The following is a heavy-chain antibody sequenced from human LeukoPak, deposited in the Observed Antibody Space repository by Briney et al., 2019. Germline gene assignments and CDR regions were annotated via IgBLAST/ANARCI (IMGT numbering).Heavy chain of an antibody. CDR3: ATRRWPYCSGGSCYSGHGAFDI. CDR2: IYHSGST. CDR1: GGSISSSNW. D-gene: IGHD2-15*01. V-gene: IGHV4-4*02. Sequence: SGTLSLTCAVSGGSISSSNWWSWVRQPPGKGLEWIGEIYHSGSTNYNPSLKSQVAISVDKSKNQFSLKLSSVTAADTAVYYCATRRWPYCSGGSCYSGHGAFDIWGQGTMVTVSS. J-gene: IGHJ3*02.